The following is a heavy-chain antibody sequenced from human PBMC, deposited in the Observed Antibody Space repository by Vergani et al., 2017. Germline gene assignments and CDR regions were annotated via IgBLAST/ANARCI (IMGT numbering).Heavy chain of an antibody. V-gene: IGHV1-46*03. D-gene: IGHD3-9*01. CDR1: GYTFTAYY. CDR2: ISPDGFST. Sequence: QVQLVQSGAEVGKPGASVKISCKASGYTFTAYYIHWVRQAPEQGLEWVGVISPDGFSTFYAQKFQGRVTITRDTSTSTVYVEVTSLRSDDTAVYYCAREPPLTGFVDYGGQGTLVTVSS. CDR3: AREPPLTGFVDY. J-gene: IGHJ4*02.